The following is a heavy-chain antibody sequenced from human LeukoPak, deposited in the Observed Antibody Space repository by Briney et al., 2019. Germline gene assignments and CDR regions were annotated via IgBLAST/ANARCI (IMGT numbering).Heavy chain of an antibody. D-gene: IGHD3-22*01. CDR1: GFSFSNYW. V-gene: IGHV3-7*01. CDR3: ARDANYHVSSDYYDAFDI. J-gene: IGHJ3*02. Sequence: PGGSLRLSCAASGFSFSNYWMTWLHQAPGEGLEWVANIRGDESRKYYLDSVTGRFTISRDNAKNSLYLQMNSLRAEDTAVYYCARDANYHVSSDYYDAFDIWGQGTMVTVSS. CDR2: IRGDESRK.